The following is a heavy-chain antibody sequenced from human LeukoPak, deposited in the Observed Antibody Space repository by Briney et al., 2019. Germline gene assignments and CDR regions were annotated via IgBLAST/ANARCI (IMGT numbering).Heavy chain of an antibody. CDR2: SFWDDDK. J-gene: IGHJ3*02. V-gene: IGHV2-5*02. D-gene: IGHD2-8*01. Sequence: SGPALVEPTQTLTLTCTFSGFSLPISGVGVGWIRQPPGKALEGLALSFWDDDKPYSPSLKSRLTITKDTSKNQVVLTMTNMDPVDTATYYCAHTSNRLDAFDIWGQGTMVTVSS. CDR1: GFSLPISGVG. CDR3: AHTSNRLDAFDI.